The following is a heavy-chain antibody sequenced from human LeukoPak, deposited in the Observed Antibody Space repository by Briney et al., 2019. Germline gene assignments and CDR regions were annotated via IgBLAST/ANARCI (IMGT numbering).Heavy chain of an antibody. J-gene: IGHJ4*02. CDR2: ISNSGGGT. CDR3: AKNLESYGDSATDY. CDR1: GFTFRSYA. V-gene: IGHV3-23*01. D-gene: IGHD4-17*01. Sequence: PGGSLRLSCVASGFTFRSYAMSWVRQAPGKGLEWVSSISNSGGGTNYADPVKGRFTISRDNSKNTLHVQMISLRAEDTDVYYCAKNLESYGDSATDYWGQGTLVTVSS.